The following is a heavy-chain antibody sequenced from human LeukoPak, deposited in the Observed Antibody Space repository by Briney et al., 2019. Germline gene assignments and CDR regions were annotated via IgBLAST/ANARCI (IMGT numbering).Heavy chain of an antibody. CDR2: IIPILGIA. CDR1: GGTFSSYT. D-gene: IGHD2-15*01. Sequence: SVKVSCKASGGTFSSYTISWVRQAPGQGLEWMGRIIPILGIANYAQKFQGRVTITADKSTSTAYMELSSLRSEDTAAYYCARDGGRAGIDYWGQGTLVTVSS. V-gene: IGHV1-69*04. CDR3: ARDGGRAGIDY. J-gene: IGHJ4*02.